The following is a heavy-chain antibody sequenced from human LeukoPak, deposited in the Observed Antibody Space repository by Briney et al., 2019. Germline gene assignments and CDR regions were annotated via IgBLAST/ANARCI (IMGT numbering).Heavy chain of an antibody. CDR2: IYYSGST. CDR1: GGSISSYY. CDR3: ARLQYGSNQPYIDY. J-gene: IGHJ4*02. Sequence: SQTLSLTCTVSGGSISSYYWSWIRQPPGKGLEWIGYIYYSGSTNYNPSLKSRVTISVDTSKNQFSLKLSSVTAADTAVYYCARLQYGSNQPYIDYWGQGTLVTVSS. D-gene: IGHD3-10*01. V-gene: IGHV4-59*01.